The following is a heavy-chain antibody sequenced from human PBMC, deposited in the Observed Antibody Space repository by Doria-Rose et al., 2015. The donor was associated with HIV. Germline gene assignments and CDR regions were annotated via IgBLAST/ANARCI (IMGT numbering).Heavy chain of an antibody. CDR3: AKDNWNGAYYYYYGMDV. Sequence: FTFDDYAMHWVRQAPGKGLEWVSGISWNSGSIGYADSVKGRFTISRDNAKNSLYLQMNSLRAEDTALYYCAKDNWNGAYYYYYGMDVWGQGTTVIVSS. CDR1: FTFDDYA. J-gene: IGHJ6*02. D-gene: IGHD1-1*01. V-gene: IGHV3-9*01. CDR2: ISWNSGSI.